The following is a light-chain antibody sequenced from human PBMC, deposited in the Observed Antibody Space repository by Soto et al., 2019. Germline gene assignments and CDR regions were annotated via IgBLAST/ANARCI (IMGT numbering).Light chain of an antibody. V-gene: IGKV1-39*01. CDR2: AAS. CDR1: QSIISS. CDR3: QQSYSTPWT. J-gene: IGKJ1*01. Sequence: DIQMTQSPSSLSASVGDRVTITCRASQSIISSLNWYQQKPGKAPNLLIYAASSLQSGVPLRFSGSGSGTDFTLTISSLQPEDVATYYWQQSYSTPWTFGQWTKVEIK.